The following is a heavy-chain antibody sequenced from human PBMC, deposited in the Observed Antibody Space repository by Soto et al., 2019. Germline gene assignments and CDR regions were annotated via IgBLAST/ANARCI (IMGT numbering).Heavy chain of an antibody. J-gene: IGHJ6*02. CDR2: IIPIFGTA. Sequence: EASVKVSCKASGGTFSSYAISWVRQAPGQGLEWMGGIIPIFGTANYAQKFQGRVTITADKSTSTAYMELSSLRSEDTAVYYCASVVVVAASFYYGMDVWGQGTTVTVSS. V-gene: IGHV1-69*06. D-gene: IGHD2-15*01. CDR1: GGTFSSYA. CDR3: ASVVVVAASFYYGMDV.